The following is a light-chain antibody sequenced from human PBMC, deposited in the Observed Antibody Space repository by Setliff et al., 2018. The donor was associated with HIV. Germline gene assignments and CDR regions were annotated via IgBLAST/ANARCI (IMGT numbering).Light chain of an antibody. CDR1: SGSIASNY. V-gene: IGLV6-57*01. CDR3: QSYDSSNPVV. Sequence: NFMLTQPHSVSESPGKTVTISCTRSSGSIASNYVQWYQQRPGSSPTTVIYEDNQRPSGVPDRFSGSIDSSSNSASLTISGLKTEDEADYYCQSYDSSNPVVFGGGTKATV. CDR2: EDN. J-gene: IGLJ2*01.